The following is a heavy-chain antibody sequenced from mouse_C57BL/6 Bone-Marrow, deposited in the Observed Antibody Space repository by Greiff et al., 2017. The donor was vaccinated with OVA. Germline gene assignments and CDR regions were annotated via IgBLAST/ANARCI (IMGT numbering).Heavy chain of an antibody. Sequence: QVQLQQPRAELVKPGASVKLSCKASGYTFTSYWMPWVKQRPGRGLEWIGRINPTSGGTKYNEKFKSKATLTVNKPSSTAYMQLSSLTSEASAVYSCANYAFWYFDVWGTGSTGTVSS. D-gene: IGHD1-1*02. V-gene: IGHV1-72*01. CDR2: INPTSGGT. J-gene: IGHJ1*03. CDR3: ANYAFWYFDV. CDR1: GYTFTSYW.